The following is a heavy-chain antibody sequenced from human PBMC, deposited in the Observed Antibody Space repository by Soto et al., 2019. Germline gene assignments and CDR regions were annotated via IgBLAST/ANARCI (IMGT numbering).Heavy chain of an antibody. CDR1: GGSISGFY. CDR2: IHTGGTT. V-gene: IGHV4-4*07. J-gene: IGHJ4*02. Sequence: PSETLSLTCTVSGGSISGFYWNWFRQPAGKGLERIGRIHTGGTTNYKPSLRSRVTMSVDTSKNQFSLKLTSVTAADTAVYYCARISGGPIRWGQGTLVTVSS. CDR3: ARISGGPIR.